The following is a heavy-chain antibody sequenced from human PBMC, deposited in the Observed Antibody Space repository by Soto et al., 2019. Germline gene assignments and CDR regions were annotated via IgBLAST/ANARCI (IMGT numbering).Heavy chain of an antibody. D-gene: IGHD1-1*01. CDR1: GFSLSPGGVG. CDR2: IYWDDDK. V-gene: IGHV2-5*02. J-gene: IGHJ4*02. CDR3: AHRQGGYNWNDGDFDF. Sequence: QITLKESGPTLVKPTQTLTLTCTFSGFSLSPGGVGVGWIRQPPGEALEYLALIYWDDDKRYSPSLKTRLILTKDTSKNQVVLTMTNMDPVDTATYYCAHRQGGYNWNDGDFDFWGQGTLVTVSS.